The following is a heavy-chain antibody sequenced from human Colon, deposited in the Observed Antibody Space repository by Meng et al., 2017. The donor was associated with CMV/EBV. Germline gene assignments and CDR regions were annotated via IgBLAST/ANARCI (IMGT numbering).Heavy chain of an antibody. CDR3: ASIPRGILIRLFDF. Sequence: GSLRLSCAVSGDFISSSRFYWGWIRQPPGKGLEWIANIYRGGSTYYNPSLKSRVTISVDTSKNQFSLRLSSVTAADTAVYYCASIPRGILIRLFDFWGQGTLVTVSS. D-gene: IGHD2/OR15-2a*01. CDR2: IYRGGST. J-gene: IGHJ4*02. V-gene: IGHV4-39*07. CDR1: GDFISSSRFY.